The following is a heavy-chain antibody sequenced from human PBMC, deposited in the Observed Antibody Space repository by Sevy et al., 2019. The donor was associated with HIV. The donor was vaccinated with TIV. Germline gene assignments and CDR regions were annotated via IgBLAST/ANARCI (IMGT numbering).Heavy chain of an antibody. CDR1: GFTFSSYS. V-gene: IGHV3-48*01. J-gene: IGHJ6*02. D-gene: IGHD5-12*01. Sequence: GGSLRLSCAASGFTFSSYSMNWVRQAPGKGLEWLSYIDSSSSNRYCAESVKGRFTVSRDNAKKSLYVQMNSLRGEDTAVYYCAREGGYTDEGMDVWGQGTTVTVSS. CDR2: IDSSSSNR. CDR3: AREGGYTDEGMDV.